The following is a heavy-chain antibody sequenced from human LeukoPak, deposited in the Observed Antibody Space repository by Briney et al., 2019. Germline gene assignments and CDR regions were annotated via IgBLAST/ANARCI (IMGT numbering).Heavy chain of an antibody. D-gene: IGHD3-10*01. CDR3: ARHVTMVRGVPDAFDI. CDR2: IYPGDCDT. J-gene: IGHJ3*02. Sequence: GESLKIFCKGSGYSFTSYWIGWVRQMPAKGLEWMGIIYPGDCDTRYSPSFQGQVTISADNSISTAYLQWSSLKASDTAMYYCARHVTMVRGVPDAFDIWGQGTMVTVSS. CDR1: GYSFTSYW. V-gene: IGHV5-51*01.